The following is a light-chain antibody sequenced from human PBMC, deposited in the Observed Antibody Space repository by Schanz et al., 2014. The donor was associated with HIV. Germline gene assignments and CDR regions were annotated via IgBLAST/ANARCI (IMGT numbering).Light chain of an antibody. CDR3: QQRSTWPLT. CDR1: QSISSSY. J-gene: IGKJ4*01. Sequence: EIVLTQSPGTLSLSPGERATLSCRASQSISSSYLAWYQQKPGQAPRLLIYGASSRATGIPDRFSGTGSGTDFTLTISRVEPEDFAVYYCQQRSTWPLTFGGGTKVQIK. V-gene: IGKV3D-20*02. CDR2: GAS.